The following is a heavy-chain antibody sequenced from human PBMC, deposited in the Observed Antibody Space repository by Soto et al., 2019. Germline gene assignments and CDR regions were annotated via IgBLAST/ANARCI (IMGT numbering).Heavy chain of an antibody. D-gene: IGHD2-15*01. Sequence: EVQVVESGGGLVQPGGSLRLSCAASGFTFSYYSMNWVRQAPGKGLEWVSYISSSSTKFYADSVKGRFTISRDNARNSLYLQMNSLRAEDTAVYYCARDIDGGGQGTLVTVSS. CDR3: ARDIDG. V-gene: IGHV3-48*01. CDR2: ISSSSTK. J-gene: IGHJ4*02. CDR1: GFTFSYYS.